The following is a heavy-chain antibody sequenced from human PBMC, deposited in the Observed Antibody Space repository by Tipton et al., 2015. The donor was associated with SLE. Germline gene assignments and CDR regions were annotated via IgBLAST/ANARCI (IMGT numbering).Heavy chain of an antibody. J-gene: IGHJ4*02. CDR3: AGSAGGPLDY. CDR1: GGSISSYY. D-gene: IGHD3-16*01. CDR2: INHTGST. V-gene: IGHV4-34*01. Sequence: TLSLTCTVSGGSISSYYWSWIRQSPGKGLEWIGDINHTGSTHYNPSLKSRITMSIDSSKNQFSLNLTSVTAADAAVFYCAGSAGGPLDYWGQGILVTVSS.